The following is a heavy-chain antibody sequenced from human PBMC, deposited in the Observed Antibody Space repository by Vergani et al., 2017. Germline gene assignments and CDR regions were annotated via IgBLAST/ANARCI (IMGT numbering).Heavy chain of an antibody. CDR3: ARLDTYPVIAVMGADAYYGMDV. CDR2: IYPGDSDT. Sequence: EVQLVPSGAEVKKPGESLTISCKGSGYSFTSYWIGWVRQMPGKGMEWMGIIYPGDSDTRYSPSFQGQVTIAADKSISTAYLQWSSLKATDTAMYYCARLDTYPVIAVMGADAYYGMDVWGQGTTVTVSS. J-gene: IGHJ6*02. CDR1: GYSFTSYW. V-gene: IGHV5-51*01. D-gene: IGHD6-19*01.